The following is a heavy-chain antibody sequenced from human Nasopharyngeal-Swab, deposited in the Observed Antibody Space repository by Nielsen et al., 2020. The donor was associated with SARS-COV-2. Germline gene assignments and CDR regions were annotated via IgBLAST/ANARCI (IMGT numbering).Heavy chain of an antibody. CDR3: ARGVGATFDY. V-gene: IGHV1-69*01. J-gene: IGHJ4*02. D-gene: IGHD1-26*01. CDR2: IIPIFGTA. Sequence: WVRQAPGQGLEWMGGIIPIFGTANYAQKFQGGVTITADGSTSTAYMELSSLRSEDTAVYYCARGVGATFDYWGQGTLVTVSS.